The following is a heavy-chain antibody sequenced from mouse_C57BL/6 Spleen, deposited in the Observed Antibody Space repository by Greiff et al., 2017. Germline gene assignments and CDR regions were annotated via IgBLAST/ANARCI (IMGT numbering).Heavy chain of an antibody. CDR3: TTWDYPAWFAY. V-gene: IGHV14-4*01. D-gene: IGHD2-4*01. Sequence: VQLKQSGAELVRPGASVKLSCTASGFNIKDDYMHWVKQRPEQGLEWIGWIDPENGDTEYASKFQGKATITADTSSNTAYLQLSSLTSEDTAVYYCTTWDYPAWFAYWGQGTLVTVSA. CDR2: IDPENGDT. CDR1: GFNIKDDY. J-gene: IGHJ3*01.